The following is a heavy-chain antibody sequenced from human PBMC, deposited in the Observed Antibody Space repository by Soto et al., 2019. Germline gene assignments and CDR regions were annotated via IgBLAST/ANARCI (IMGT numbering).Heavy chain of an antibody. CDR2: ISGSGGST. V-gene: IGHV3-23*01. CDR3: AKVVGDYGDYVPYYYYYGMDV. CDR1: GFTFSSYA. Sequence: EVQLLESGGGLVQPGGSLRLSCAASGFTFSSYAMSWVRQAPGKGLEWVSAISGSGGSTYYADSVKGRFTISRDNSKITLYLQMNSLRAEDTAVYYCAKVVGDYGDYVPYYYYYGMDVWGQGTTVTVSS. D-gene: IGHD4-17*01. J-gene: IGHJ6*02.